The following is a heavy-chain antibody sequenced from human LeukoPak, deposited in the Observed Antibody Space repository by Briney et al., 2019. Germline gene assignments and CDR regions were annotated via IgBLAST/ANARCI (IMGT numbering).Heavy chain of an antibody. V-gene: IGHV3-7*01. Sequence: GGSLRLSCAASGFTFSSYWMSWVRQAPGKGLEWVANIKQDGSEKYYVDSVKGRFTISRDNAKNSLYLQMNSLRAEDTAVYYCARDRGQYYYDSSGYLNYWGQGTLVTVSS. D-gene: IGHD3-22*01. CDR3: ARDRGQYYYDSSGYLNY. J-gene: IGHJ4*02. CDR2: IKQDGSEK. CDR1: GFTFSSYW.